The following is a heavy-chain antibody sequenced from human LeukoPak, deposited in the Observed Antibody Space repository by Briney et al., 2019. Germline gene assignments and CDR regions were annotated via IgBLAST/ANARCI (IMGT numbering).Heavy chain of an antibody. D-gene: IGHD3-22*01. CDR3: ARDQVGRYYDSSGYIGWFDP. J-gene: IGHJ5*02. CDR1: GGSISSYY. Sequence: SETLSLTCTVSGGSISSYYWSWIRQPPGKGLEWIGYIYYSGSTNYNPSLKSRVTISVDTSKNQFSLKLSSVTAADTAVYYCARDQVGRYYDSSGYIGWFDPWGQGTLVTVSS. V-gene: IGHV4-59*12. CDR2: IYYSGST.